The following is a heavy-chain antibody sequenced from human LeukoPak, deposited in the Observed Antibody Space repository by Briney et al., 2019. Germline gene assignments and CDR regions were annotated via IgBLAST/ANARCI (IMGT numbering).Heavy chain of an antibody. CDR1: GGSISSYY. CDR2: IYYSGST. CDR3: AREGYSYGYIDY. D-gene: IGHD5-18*01. J-gene: IGHJ4*02. V-gene: IGHV4-59*06. Sequence: MSSETLSLTCTVSGGSISSYYWSWIRQHPGKGLEWIGYIYYSGSTYYNPSLKSRVTISVDTSKNQFSLKLSSVTAADTAVYYCAREGYSYGYIDYWGQGTLVTVSS.